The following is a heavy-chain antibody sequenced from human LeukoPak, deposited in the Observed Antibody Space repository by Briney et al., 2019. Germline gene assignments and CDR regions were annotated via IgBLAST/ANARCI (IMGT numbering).Heavy chain of an antibody. D-gene: IGHD6-19*01. CDR1: GFTFSSYG. CDR2: ISGSGGST. Sequence: GGTLRLSCAASGFTFSSYGMSWVRQAPGKGLEWVSAISGSGGSTYYADSVKGRFTISRDNSKNTLYLQMNSLRAEDTAVYYCARWASSGWLDYWGQGTLVTVSS. V-gene: IGHV3-23*01. J-gene: IGHJ4*02. CDR3: ARWASSGWLDY.